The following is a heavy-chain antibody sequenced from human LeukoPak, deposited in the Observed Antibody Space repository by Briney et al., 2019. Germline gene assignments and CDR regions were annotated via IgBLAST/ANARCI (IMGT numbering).Heavy chain of an antibody. CDR3: ARVPFGYYDSSELGY. CDR1: GYTFTIYG. J-gene: IGHJ4*02. D-gene: IGHD3-22*01. CDR2: ISAYNGNT. Sequence: ASVKVSCKASGYTFTIYGISWVRQAPGQGLEWMGWISAYNGNTNYAQKLQGRVTMTTDTSTSTAYMELRSLRSDDTAVYYCARVPFGYYDSSELGYWGQGTLVTVSS. V-gene: IGHV1-18*01.